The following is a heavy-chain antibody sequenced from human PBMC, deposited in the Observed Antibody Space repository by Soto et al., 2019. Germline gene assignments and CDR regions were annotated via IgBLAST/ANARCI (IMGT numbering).Heavy chain of an antibody. V-gene: IGHV3-9*01. CDR2: ISWNSGTI. J-gene: IGHJ4*02. Sequence: EVQLVESGGGLAQPGRSLRLSCAASGFTFSNYAMHWVRQAPGKGLEWVSGISWNSGTIGYADSVKGRFTISRDNAKNSLYLQMNSLRAEDTALYYCAKDKLYSNYEYYFDHWGQGTLVTVSS. CDR3: AKDKLYSNYEYYFDH. D-gene: IGHD4-4*01. CDR1: GFTFSNYA.